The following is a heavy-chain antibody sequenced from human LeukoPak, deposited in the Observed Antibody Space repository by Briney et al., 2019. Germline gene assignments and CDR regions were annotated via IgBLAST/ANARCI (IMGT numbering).Heavy chain of an antibody. CDR1: GFTFSSYG. CDR2: ISGSGDST. D-gene: IGHD6-19*01. Sequence: GGTLRLSCAASGFTFSSYGMSWVRQAPGKGLEWVSAISGSGDSTYYTDSVKGRFTISRDNSKNTLYLQMNSLRAEDTAVYYCAKDSEEDSSGWVPSDYWGQGTLVTVSS. J-gene: IGHJ4*02. V-gene: IGHV3-23*01. CDR3: AKDSEEDSSGWVPSDY.